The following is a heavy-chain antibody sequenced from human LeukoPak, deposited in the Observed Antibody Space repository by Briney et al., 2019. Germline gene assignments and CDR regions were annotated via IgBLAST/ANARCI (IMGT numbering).Heavy chain of an antibody. CDR2: IIPIFGTA. Sequence: SVKVSCKASGGTFSSYAISWVRQAPGQGLEWMGGIIPIFGTANYAQKFQGRVTITTDESTSTAYMELSSLRSEDTAVYYCARDMGYCSSTSCPAWYYWGQGTLVTVSS. CDR1: GGTFSSYA. CDR3: ARDMGYCSSTSCPAWYY. V-gene: IGHV1-69*05. J-gene: IGHJ4*02. D-gene: IGHD2-2*01.